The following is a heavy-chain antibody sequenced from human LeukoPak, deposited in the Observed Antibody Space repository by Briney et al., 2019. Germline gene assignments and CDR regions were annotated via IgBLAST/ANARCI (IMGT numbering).Heavy chain of an antibody. CDR3: ARDFTGDHRFDY. CDR2: ISYDGSNK. D-gene: IGHD2-21*02. J-gene: IGHJ4*02. V-gene: IGHV3-30*01. CDR1: GFTFSSYA. Sequence: GRSLRLSCAASGFTFSSYAMHWVRQAPGKGLEWVAVISYDGSNKYYADSVKGRFTIFRDNSKNTLYLQMNSLRAEDTAVYYCARDFTGDHRFDYWGQGTLVTVSS.